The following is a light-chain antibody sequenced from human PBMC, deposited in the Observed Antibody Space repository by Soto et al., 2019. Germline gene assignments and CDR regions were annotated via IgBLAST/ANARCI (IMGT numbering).Light chain of an antibody. Sequence: EIVLTQSPGTLSLSPGERATLSCRASQSVSSSYLAWYQQKPGQAPRLLIYGASSRATGIPDRFSGSGSGTDFTLTISRLEPEDFAVYHCQQYGSSGWTF. V-gene: IGKV3-20*01. J-gene: IGKJ1*01. CDR2: GAS. CDR3: QQYGSSGWT. CDR1: QSVSSSY.